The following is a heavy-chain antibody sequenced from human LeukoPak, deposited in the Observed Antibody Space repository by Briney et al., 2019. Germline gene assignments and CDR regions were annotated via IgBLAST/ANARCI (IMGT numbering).Heavy chain of an antibody. V-gene: IGHV3-30*02. Sequence: GGSLRLSCAASGFTFSNYGMHWVRQAPGKGLGWVTFIRYDGSNKYYADSVKGRFTISRDNSKNTLYLQMNSLRAEDTAVYYSASVAYYYYYMDVWGKGTTVTVSS. CDR1: GFTFSNYG. D-gene: IGHD2-15*01. CDR2: IRYDGSNK. J-gene: IGHJ6*03. CDR3: ASVAYYYYYMDV.